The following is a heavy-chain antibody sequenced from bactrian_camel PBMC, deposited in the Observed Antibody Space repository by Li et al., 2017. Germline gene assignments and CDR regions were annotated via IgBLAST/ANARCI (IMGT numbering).Heavy chain of an antibody. V-gene: IGHV3S53*01. CDR1: GLTYSAT. CDR2: VSVSGEIT. D-gene: IGHD2*01. Sequence: HVQLVESGGGSAQAGGSLKLSCFVSGLTYSATLAWFRQAPGKEREAVAGVSVSGEITHYGDSVKGRFTASRSGADNTVYLQMNSLKLEDTAMYYCAAADSFSAWRGNTAPNYWGRGTQVTVS. CDR3: AAADSFSAWRGNTAPNY. J-gene: IGHJ4*01.